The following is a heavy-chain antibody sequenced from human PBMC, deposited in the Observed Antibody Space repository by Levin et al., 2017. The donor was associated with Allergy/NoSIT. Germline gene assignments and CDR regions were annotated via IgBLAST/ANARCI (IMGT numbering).Heavy chain of an antibody. CDR2: IYRGESS. J-gene: IGHJ4*02. Sequence: PGGSLRLSCAVSGASISRSHWWSWVRQSPGKGLEWIGEIYRGESSDYNPSLKSRVSISVDLSQNQFSLRLASVTAADTAFYYCARAPGRFGGFDSWGQGILVTVSS. CDR1: GASISRSHW. D-gene: IGHD4-23*01. V-gene: IGHV4-4*02. CDR3: ARAPGRFGGFDS.